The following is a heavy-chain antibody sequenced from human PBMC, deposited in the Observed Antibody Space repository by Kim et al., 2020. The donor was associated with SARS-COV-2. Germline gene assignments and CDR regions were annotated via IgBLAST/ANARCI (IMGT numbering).Heavy chain of an antibody. J-gene: IGHJ4*02. Sequence: GGSLRLSCAASGFTFSSYGMHWVRQAPGKGLEWGAVISYDGSNKYYADSVKGRFTISRDNSKNTLYLQMKSQRAGDTAVYYCAKRSQSLVIGRQFDYWGQGNLVTVSS. CDR2: ISYDGSNK. V-gene: IGHV3-30*18. CDR3: AKRSQSLVIGRQFDY. CDR1: GFTFSSYG. D-gene: IGHD6-19*01.